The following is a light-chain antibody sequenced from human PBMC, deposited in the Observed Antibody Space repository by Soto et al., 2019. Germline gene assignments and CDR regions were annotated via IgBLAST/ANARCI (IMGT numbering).Light chain of an antibody. V-gene: IGKV1-13*02. CDR3: QHFNSYPLI. Sequence: AVQLTQSPSSLSASVGDRVTITCRASQAIGSALVWYQHKPGKAPKVLINRASSLESGVPSRFSGSGSGTDFTLTIGSLQPEDFATYYCQHFNSYPLIFGGGTKV. J-gene: IGKJ4*01. CDR2: RAS. CDR1: QAIGSA.